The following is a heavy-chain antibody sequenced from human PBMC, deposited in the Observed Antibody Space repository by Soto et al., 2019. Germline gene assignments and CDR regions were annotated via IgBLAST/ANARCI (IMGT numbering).Heavy chain of an antibody. CDR2: IYHSGST. V-gene: IGHV4-30-2*05. D-gene: IGHD7-27*01. Sequence: SETLSLTCAVSGGSISSGGYSWSWIRQPPGKGLEWIGYIYHSGSTYYNPSLKSRVTISVDTSKTQFSLDLSSVTDADTAVYYCARGPSGDKVDYWGQGALVTVSS. J-gene: IGHJ4*02. CDR3: ARGPSGDKVDY. CDR1: GGSISSGGYS.